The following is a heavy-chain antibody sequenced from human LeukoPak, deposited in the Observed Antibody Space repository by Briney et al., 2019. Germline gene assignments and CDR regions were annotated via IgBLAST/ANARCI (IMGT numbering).Heavy chain of an antibody. CDR3: ARDVEHDYYGSVSADAFDI. D-gene: IGHD3-10*01. V-gene: IGHV3-7*01. Sequence: GGSLRLSCAASGFTFSSYWMSWVRQAPGKGLEWVANIKQDGSEKYCVDSVKGRFTISRDNAKNSLYLQMNSLRAEDTAVYYCARDVEHDYYGSVSADAFDIWGQGTMVTVSS. CDR2: IKQDGSEK. J-gene: IGHJ3*02. CDR1: GFTFSSYW.